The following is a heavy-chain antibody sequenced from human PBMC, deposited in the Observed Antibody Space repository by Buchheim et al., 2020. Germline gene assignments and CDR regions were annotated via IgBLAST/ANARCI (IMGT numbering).Heavy chain of an antibody. J-gene: IGHJ4*02. D-gene: IGHD3-10*01. CDR2: MNTNNDDT. Sequence: QVQLVQSGAEVKKPGASVKVSCKASGYTFTSYGINWVRQASGQGLEWMGWMNTNNDDTGYAQKFQGRIAMTRDTSISTAYMELNSLTSEDTSVYYCAQRDGSGTYLHLHQWGQGTL. V-gene: IGHV1-8*01. CDR1: GYTFTSYG. CDR3: AQRDGSGTYLHLHQ.